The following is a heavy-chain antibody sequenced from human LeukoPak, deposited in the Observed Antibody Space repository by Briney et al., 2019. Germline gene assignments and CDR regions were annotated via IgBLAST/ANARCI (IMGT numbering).Heavy chain of an antibody. J-gene: IGHJ4*02. Sequence: PGGSLRLSCAASGFTFSSYGMHWVRQAPGKGLEWVAVISYDGSNKYYADSVKGRVTISRDNSRNTLYVQMNSLRAEDTAIYYCAKDESVVIPTSYFDYWGQGTLVTVSS. V-gene: IGHV3-30*18. CDR2: ISYDGSNK. CDR3: AKDESVVIPTSYFDY. CDR1: GFTFSSYG. D-gene: IGHD3-22*01.